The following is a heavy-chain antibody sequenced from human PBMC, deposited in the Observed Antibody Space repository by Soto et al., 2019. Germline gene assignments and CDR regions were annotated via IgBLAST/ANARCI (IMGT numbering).Heavy chain of an antibody. CDR1: GGSFSGYY. CDR3: ARLGYCSGGSCYPGVTAIRSYYCMDV. V-gene: IGHV4-34*01. D-gene: IGHD2-15*01. CDR2: INHSGST. J-gene: IGHJ6*02. Sequence: SETLSLTCAVYGGSFSGYYWSWIRQPPGKGLEWIGEINHSGSTNYNPSLKSRVTISVDTSKNQFSLKLSSVTAADTAVYYCARLGYCSGGSCYPGVTAIRSYYCMDVWGQGTTVTVSS.